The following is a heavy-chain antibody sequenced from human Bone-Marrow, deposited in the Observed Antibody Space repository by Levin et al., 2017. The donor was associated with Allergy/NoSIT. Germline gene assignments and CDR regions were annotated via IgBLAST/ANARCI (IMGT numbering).Heavy chain of an antibody. CDR2: IVVDSGNT. CDR3: AADLEGLSGNKFWKY. J-gene: IGHJ4*02. V-gene: IGHV1-58*01. CDR1: GFTFSTSA. D-gene: IGHD3-3*01. Sequence: ASVKVSCKASGFTFSTSAVQWVRQTRGQRLEWIGWIVVDSGNTHYAQKFQDRVAFTRDTSTSTAYMELSTLRSDDTAVYYCAADLEGLSGNKFWKYWGQGTLVTVPS.